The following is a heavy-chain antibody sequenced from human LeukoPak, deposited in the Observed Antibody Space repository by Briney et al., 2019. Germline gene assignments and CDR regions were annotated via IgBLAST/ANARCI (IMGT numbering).Heavy chain of an antibody. V-gene: IGHV3-15*01. J-gene: IGHJ3*02. CDR3: ITDPGEWEPI. CDR2: IKSKTDGGTT. Sequence: GGSLRLSCAASGLTFSNAWMSWVRQAPGKGLEWVGRIKSKTDGGTTDYGAPVKGRFIISRDDSKNTLYLQMNGLKIVDTAVYYCITDPGEWEPIWGQGTMVTVSS. CDR1: GLTFSNAW. D-gene: IGHD1-26*01.